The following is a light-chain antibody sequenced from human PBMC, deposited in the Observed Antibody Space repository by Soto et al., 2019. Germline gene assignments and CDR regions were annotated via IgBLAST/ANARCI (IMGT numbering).Light chain of an antibody. Sequence: DIQLTQSPSFLSASVGDRVTITCRASQGISSDLAWYRQKPGKAPEVLIYPASTLQSGVPSRFSGTGSGTEFTLTVSSLQPEDFATYYCQQVHRYPRPFGQGTKLEIK. V-gene: IGKV1-9*01. CDR2: PAS. CDR1: QGISSD. CDR3: QQVHRYPRP. J-gene: IGKJ2*01.